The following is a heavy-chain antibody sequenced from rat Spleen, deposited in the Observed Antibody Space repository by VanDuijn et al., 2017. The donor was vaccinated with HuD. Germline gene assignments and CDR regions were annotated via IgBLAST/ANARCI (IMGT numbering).Heavy chain of an antibody. D-gene: IGHD4-3*01. CDR3: ARHLREASGVMDV. V-gene: IGHV2-1*01. Sequence: QVQLKESGPGLVQPSQTLSLTCTVSGFSLTNYHVHWVRQPPGKGLEWMGGVWGDGSTAYNSALKSRLSITRDTSKSQVFLKMYSLQPEDTGTYYCARHLREASGVMDVWGQGASVTVSS. J-gene: IGHJ4*01. CDR2: VWGDGST. CDR1: GFSLTNYH.